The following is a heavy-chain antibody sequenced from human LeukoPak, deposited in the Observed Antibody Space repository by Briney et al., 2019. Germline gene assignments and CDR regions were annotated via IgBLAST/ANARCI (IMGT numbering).Heavy chain of an antibody. CDR2: ISSSGTV. CDR1: GFTFSDYY. Sequence: GGSLRLSCAASGFTFSDYYMSWIRQAPGKGLEWVSYISSSGTVNYAQSVKGRFTISRDNVKNSLYLQMNSLRAEDTAVYYCARRFDSWGQGTLVTVSS. J-gene: IGHJ4*02. CDR3: ARRFDS. V-gene: IGHV3-69-1*02.